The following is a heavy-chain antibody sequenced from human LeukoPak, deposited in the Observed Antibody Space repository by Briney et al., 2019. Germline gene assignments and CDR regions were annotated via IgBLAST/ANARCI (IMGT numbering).Heavy chain of an antibody. CDR2: IGDNGIDT. Sequence: GGSLRLSCEVSGFTFTTSVMHWVRQAPGKGLEYVAGIGDNGIDTHYGNSVEGRFTISRDNSKNSLYLQMDSLRDEDMAVYYCARERHSSGHCGAFDIWGQGTMVTVSS. CDR1: GFTFTTSV. CDR3: ARERHSSGHCGAFDI. D-gene: IGHD3-22*01. J-gene: IGHJ3*02. V-gene: IGHV3-64*01.